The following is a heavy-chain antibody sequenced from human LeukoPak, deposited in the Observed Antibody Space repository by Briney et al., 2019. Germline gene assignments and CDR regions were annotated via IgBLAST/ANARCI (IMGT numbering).Heavy chain of an antibody. V-gene: IGHV3-33*01. CDR1: GFTFSSYG. J-gene: IGHJ6*02. Sequence: PGGSLRLSCAASGFTFSSYGMRWVRQAPGKGLEWVAVIWYDGSNKYYADSVKGRFTISRDNSKNTLYLQMNSLRAEDTAVYYCARVVRHLYYYYGMDVWGQGTTVTVSS. CDR2: IWYDGSNK. D-gene: IGHD6-6*01. CDR3: ARVVRHLYYYYGMDV.